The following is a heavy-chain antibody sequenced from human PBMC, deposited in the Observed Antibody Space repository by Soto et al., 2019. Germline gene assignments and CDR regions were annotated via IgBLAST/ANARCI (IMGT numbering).Heavy chain of an antibody. CDR1: GDSVSSNSAA. CDR2: TYYRSKWYN. CDR3: ARDQVVPAAIYYYYYGMDV. J-gene: IGHJ6*02. V-gene: IGHV6-1*01. Sequence: SQTLSLTCAISGDSVSSNSAAWNWIRQSPSRGLEWLGRTYYRSKWYNDYAVSVKSRITINPDTSKNQFSLQLNSATPEDTAVYYCARDQVVPAAIYYYYYGMDVWGQGTTVTVSS. D-gene: IGHD2-2*01.